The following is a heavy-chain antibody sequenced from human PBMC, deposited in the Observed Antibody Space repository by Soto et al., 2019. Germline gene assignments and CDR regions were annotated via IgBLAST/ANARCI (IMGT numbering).Heavy chain of an antibody. V-gene: IGHV5-51*01. CDR1: GYSFTSYW. D-gene: IGHD5-18*01. CDR2: IYPGDSDT. Sequence: PGESLKISCKGSGYSFTSYWIGWVRQMPGKGLEWMGIIYPGDSDTRYSPSFQGQVTISADKSISTAYLQWSSLKASDTAMYYCARQDWHVDTAMVPNYYYYYGMDAWGQGTTVTVSS. J-gene: IGHJ6*02. CDR3: ARQDWHVDTAMVPNYYYYYGMDA.